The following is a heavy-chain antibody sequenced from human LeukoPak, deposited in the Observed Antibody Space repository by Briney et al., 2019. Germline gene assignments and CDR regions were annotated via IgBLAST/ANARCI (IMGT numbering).Heavy chain of an antibody. CDR1: GGSISSYY. V-gene: IGHV4-59*01. D-gene: IGHD5-18*01. CDR3: ASAYSSLDYYYYMDV. CDR2: IYYSGST. J-gene: IGHJ6*03. Sequence: KTSETLSLTCTVSGGSISSYYWSWIRQPPGKGLERIGYIYYSGSTNYNPSLKSRVTISVDTSKNQFSLKLSSVTAADTAVYYCASAYSSLDYYYYMDVWGKGTTVTVS.